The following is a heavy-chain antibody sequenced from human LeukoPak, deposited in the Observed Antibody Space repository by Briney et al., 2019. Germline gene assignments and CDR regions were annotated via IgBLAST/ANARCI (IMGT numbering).Heavy chain of an antibody. D-gene: IGHD2-2*01. CDR1: GGSISSYY. CDR2: IFYRGSP. Sequence: PSETLSLTCTVSGGSISSYYWSWIRQPPGKGLKCFGYIFYRGSPNHNPSLMSRVTISVDTSKNQFSLKLSSVTAADTAVYYCARGGFGGRGYCSSTSCRYKNWFDPWGQGTLVTVSS. J-gene: IGHJ5*02. CDR3: ARGGFGGRGYCSSTSCRYKNWFDP. V-gene: IGHV4-59*01.